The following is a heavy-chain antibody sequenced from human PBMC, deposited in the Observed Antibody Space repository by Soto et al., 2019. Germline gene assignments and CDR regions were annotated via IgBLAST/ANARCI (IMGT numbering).Heavy chain of an antibody. CDR1: GFTVSRNY. J-gene: IGHJ4*02. D-gene: IGHD2-15*01. CDR2: IHSGDST. Sequence: PGGSLRLSCAASGFTVSRNYMIWVRQAPGKGLEWASIIHSGDSTYYAGSVKGRFTISRDNSKNTLFLQMNSLRAEDTAVYYCARDGYCSGGSCYSVPVFDYWGQGTLVTVSS. CDR3: ARDGYCSGGSCYSVPVFDY. V-gene: IGHV3-66*01.